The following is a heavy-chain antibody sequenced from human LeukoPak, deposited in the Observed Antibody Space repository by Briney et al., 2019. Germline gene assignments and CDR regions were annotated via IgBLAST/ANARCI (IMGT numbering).Heavy chain of an antibody. CDR1: GFTFSSYG. CDR2: IWYGGSNK. Sequence: GGSLRLSCAASGFTFSSYGMHWVRQAPGKGLEWVAVIWYGGSNKYYADSVTGRFIISRDNSKNTLYLQMNSLRAEDTAVYYCAKERYYYDSTGYCPSENGFDIWGQGTMVTVSS. D-gene: IGHD3-22*01. CDR3: AKERYYYDSTGYCPSENGFDI. V-gene: IGHV3-33*06. J-gene: IGHJ3*02.